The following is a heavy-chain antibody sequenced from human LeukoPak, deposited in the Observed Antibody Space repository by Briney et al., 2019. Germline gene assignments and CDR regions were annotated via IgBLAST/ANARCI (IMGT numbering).Heavy chain of an antibody. Sequence: SQTLSLTCAVSGGSVTSGGYYWSWIRQHPGKGLEWIGYVYYTGSTYYNPSLKSRVTISPDTSKNQFSLKVSSVTAADTAVYYCARISAGRYGMDVWGQGTTVTVSS. CDR3: ARISAGRYGMDV. D-gene: IGHD6-6*01. J-gene: IGHJ6*02. CDR2: VYYTGST. CDR1: GGSVTSGGYY. V-gene: IGHV4-31*11.